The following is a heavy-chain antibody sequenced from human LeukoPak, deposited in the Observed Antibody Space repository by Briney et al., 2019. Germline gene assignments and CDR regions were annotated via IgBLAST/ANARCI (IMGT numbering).Heavy chain of an antibody. V-gene: IGHV1-24*01. CDR2: FDPEDGET. CDR3: ATFTPLRYFDWLLEGDY. J-gene: IGHJ4*02. CDR1: GYTLTELS. D-gene: IGHD3-9*01. Sequence: ALVKVSCKVSGYTLTELSMHWVRQAPGKGLEWMGGFDPEDGETIYAQKFQGRVTMTEDTSTDTAYMELSSLRSEDTAVYYCATFTPLRYFDWLLEGDYWGQGTLVTVSS.